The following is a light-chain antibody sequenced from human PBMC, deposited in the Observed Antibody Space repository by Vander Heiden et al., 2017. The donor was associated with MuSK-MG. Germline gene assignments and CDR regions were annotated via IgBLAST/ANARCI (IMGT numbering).Light chain of an antibody. J-gene: IGKJ3*01. CDR3: QQYLSAPLT. V-gene: IGKV4-1*01. Sequence: DIVMTQSPDSLSVSLGGRATINCKASQSLSHSDNSKYFLAWYHQKPGQPPNLRISWASTRETGVPDRFSGSGSGTDFTLTISSLQAEDVAIYYCQQYLSAPLTFGHGTKVDIK. CDR1: QSLSHSDNSKYF. CDR2: WAS.